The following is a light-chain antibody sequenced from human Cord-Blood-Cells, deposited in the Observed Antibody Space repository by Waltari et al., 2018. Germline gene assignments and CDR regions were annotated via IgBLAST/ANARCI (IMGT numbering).Light chain of an antibody. Sequence: DIQMTQSPSTLSASVGDRVTITCRASQIISSWLAWYQQKPGKAPKLLIYKASSLESGVSSRLRGSGSATEFTLTIYSLQPDDCATYSCQQYNSYSGTFGQGTKVEIK. J-gene: IGKJ1*01. CDR2: KAS. V-gene: IGKV1-5*03. CDR3: QQYNSYSGT. CDR1: QIISSW.